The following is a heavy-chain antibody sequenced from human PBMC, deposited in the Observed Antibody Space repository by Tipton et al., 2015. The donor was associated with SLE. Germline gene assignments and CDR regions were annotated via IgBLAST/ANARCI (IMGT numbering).Heavy chain of an antibody. V-gene: IGHV3-48*03. Sequence: SLRLSCTASGFTFGDYAMSWVRQAPGKGLEWVSYISSSGSTIYYADSVKGRFTISRDNAKNSLYLQMNSLRAEDTAVYYCARENSSGWSEDAFDIWGQGTMVTVSS. CDR3: ARENSSGWSEDAFDI. CDR2: ISSSGSTI. CDR1: GFTFGDYA. D-gene: IGHD6-19*01. J-gene: IGHJ3*02.